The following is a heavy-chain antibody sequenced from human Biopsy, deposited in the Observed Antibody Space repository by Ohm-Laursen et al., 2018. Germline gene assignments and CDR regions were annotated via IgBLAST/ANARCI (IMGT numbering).Heavy chain of an antibody. J-gene: IGHJ3*01. Sequence: PSETLSLTCTVSSGSIRTGDYYWTWIRQHPGKGLEWIGSIYYSGNTKYNPSLQSRLSMSVDTSKNQFSLKLSSVTAADTAIYYCARDDDGRYLVDTFDLWGQGRMVTVSS. D-gene: IGHD3-10*01. CDR2: IYYSGNT. V-gene: IGHV4-31*03. CDR3: ARDDDGRYLVDTFDL. CDR1: SGSIRTGDYY.